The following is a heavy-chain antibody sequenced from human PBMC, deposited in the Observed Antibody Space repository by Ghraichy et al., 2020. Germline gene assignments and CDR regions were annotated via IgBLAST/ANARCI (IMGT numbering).Heavy chain of an antibody. J-gene: IGHJ5*02. V-gene: IGHV4-34*01. CDR3: ARGRCSSTSCYRAGWFDP. D-gene: IGHD2-2*01. Sequence: SQTLSLTCAVYGGSFSGYYWSWIRQPPGKGLEWIGKINHSGSTNYNPSLKSRVTISVDTSKNQFSLKLSSVTAADTAVYYCARGRCSSTSCYRAGWFDPWGQGTLVTVSS. CDR2: INHSGST. CDR1: GGSFSGYY.